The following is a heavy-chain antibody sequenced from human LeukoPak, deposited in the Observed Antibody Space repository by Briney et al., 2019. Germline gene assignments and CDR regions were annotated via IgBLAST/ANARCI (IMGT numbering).Heavy chain of an antibody. J-gene: IGHJ3*02. D-gene: IGHD3-22*01. Sequence: SETLSLTCTVSGGSISSYYWSWIRQPAGKGLEWIGRIYTSGSTNYNPSLKSRVTMSVDTSKNQFSLKLSSVTAADTAVYYCARVPIYYYDSSGYLGAFDIWGQGTMVTVSS. V-gene: IGHV4-4*07. CDR2: IYTSGST. CDR3: ARVPIYYYDSSGYLGAFDI. CDR1: GGSISSYY.